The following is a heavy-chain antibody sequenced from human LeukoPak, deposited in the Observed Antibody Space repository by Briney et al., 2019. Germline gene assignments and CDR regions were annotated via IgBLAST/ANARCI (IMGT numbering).Heavy chain of an antibody. J-gene: IGHJ5*02. Sequence: SETQSLTCTVYGGSLRGHYWGWIRQPPGKGLEWIEESNHSGTTNYHPSLKRRVTISLDTSKNQFFLKLSSVTAADTAVHYCARQRVSIFGVVQNWFDPWGQGTLVTVSS. V-gene: IGHV4-34*01. CDR2: SNHSGTT. CDR1: GGSLRGHY. D-gene: IGHD3-3*01. CDR3: ARQRVSIFGVVQNWFDP.